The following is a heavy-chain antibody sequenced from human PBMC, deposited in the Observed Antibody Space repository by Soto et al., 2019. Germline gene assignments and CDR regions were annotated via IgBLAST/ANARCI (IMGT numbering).Heavy chain of an antibody. CDR3: ARGLGVYSGSYYFDY. V-gene: IGHV4-34*01. CDR2: INHSGST. CDR1: GGSFSGYY. D-gene: IGHD1-26*01. Sequence: SETLSLTCAVYGGSFSGYYWSWIRQPPGKGLEWIGEINHSGSTNYNPSLKSRVTISVDTSKNQFSLKLSSVTAADTAVYYCARGLGVYSGSYYFDYWGQGTRVTVSS. J-gene: IGHJ4*02.